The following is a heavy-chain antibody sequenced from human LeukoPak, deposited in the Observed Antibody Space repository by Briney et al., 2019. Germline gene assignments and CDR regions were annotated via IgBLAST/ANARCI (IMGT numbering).Heavy chain of an antibody. CDR3: ARDPYSGNYGAYYYYYMDV. CDR1: GGYFSGFY. Sequence: SETLSLTCAVSGGYFSGFYWNWIRQSPGKGLEWIGEINHSGSTNYNPSLKSRVTISVDTSKNQFSLKLSSVTAADTAVYYCARDPYSGNYGAYYYYYMDVWGKGTTVTISS. D-gene: IGHD1-26*01. J-gene: IGHJ6*03. CDR2: INHSGST. V-gene: IGHV4-34*01.